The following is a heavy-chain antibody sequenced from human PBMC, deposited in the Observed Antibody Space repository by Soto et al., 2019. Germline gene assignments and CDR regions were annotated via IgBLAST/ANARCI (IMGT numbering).Heavy chain of an antibody. CDR1: GFAFSTYT. Sequence: LRLSCAASGFAFSTYTMNWVRQAPGKGLEWVSGIYGEGTMTFYADSMKGRVTISRDNSNNMLYPQMSSLRAEDTAVYYCTKDRVPDGRWNFDYWGQGTLVTVSS. V-gene: IGHV3-23*03. J-gene: IGHJ4*02. D-gene: IGHD1-1*01. CDR2: IYGEGTMT. CDR3: TKDRVPDGRWNFDY.